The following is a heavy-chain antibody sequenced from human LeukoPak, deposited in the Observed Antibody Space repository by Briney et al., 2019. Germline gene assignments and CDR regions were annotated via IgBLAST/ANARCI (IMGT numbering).Heavy chain of an antibody. J-gene: IGHJ3*02. CDR2: INPSGGST. V-gene: IGHV1-46*03. D-gene: IGHD2-2*01. CDR3: ARAFVCSSTSCYAGDAFDI. Sequence: ASVKVSCKASGYTFTSYYMHLVRQAPGQGLEWMGIINPSGGSTSYAQKFQGRVTMTRDTSTSTVYMELSSLRSEDTAVYYCARAFVCSSTSCYAGDAFDIWGQGTMVTVSS. CDR1: GYTFTSYY.